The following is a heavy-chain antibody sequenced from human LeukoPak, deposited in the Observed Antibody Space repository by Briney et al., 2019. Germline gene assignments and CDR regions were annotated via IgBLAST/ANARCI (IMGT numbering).Heavy chain of an antibody. CDR1: GFTFSSYG. J-gene: IGHJ5*02. V-gene: IGHV3-30*18. CDR3: AKDRVVVAANNWFDP. D-gene: IGHD2-15*01. CDR2: ISYDGSNK. Sequence: PGGSLRLSCAASGFTFSSYGMHWVRQAPGKGLEWVAVISYDGSNKYYADSVKGRFTISRDNSKNTLYLQMNSLRAEDTAVYYCAKDRVVVAANNWFDPWGQGTLVTVSS.